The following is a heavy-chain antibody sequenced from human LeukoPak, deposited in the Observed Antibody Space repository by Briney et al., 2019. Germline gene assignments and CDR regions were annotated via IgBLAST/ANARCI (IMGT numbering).Heavy chain of an antibody. CDR2: IKSKTDGGTT. Sequence: PGGSLRLSCAASGFTFSNAWVSWVRQAPGKGLEGVGRIKSKTDGGTTDYAAPVKGRFTSPRNDSKNTLYLQMNSLKTEDTAVHYCTTASKSGYFDYWGQGTLVTVSS. CDR3: TTASKSGYFDY. J-gene: IGHJ4*02. D-gene: IGHD3-10*01. CDR1: GFTFSNAW. V-gene: IGHV3-15*01.